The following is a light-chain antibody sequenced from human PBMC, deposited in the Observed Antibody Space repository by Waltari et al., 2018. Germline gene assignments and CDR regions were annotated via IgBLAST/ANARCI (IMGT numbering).Light chain of an antibody. CDR1: SDINVGTYR. CDR3: LIWHNSAWM. V-gene: IGLV5-45*02. J-gene: IGLJ3*02. CDR2: YKSDSDK. Sequence: QAVVTQPSSLSASPGASASLTCTLRSDINVGTYRIHWYQQKPGSPPQYLLTYKSDSDKQRGSGVPSRFSGSKDASANAGILLISGLQSVDEADYYCLIWHNSAWMFGGGTKLTVL.